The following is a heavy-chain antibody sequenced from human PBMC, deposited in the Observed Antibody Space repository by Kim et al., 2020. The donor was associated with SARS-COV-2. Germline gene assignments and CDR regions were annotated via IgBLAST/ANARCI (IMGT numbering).Heavy chain of an antibody. V-gene: IGHV5-51*01. CDR2: IFPDDSGS. D-gene: IGHD2-8*01. CDR3: ARGSNDFAAFDV. J-gene: IGHJ3*01. Sequence: KGLEWMGNIFPDDSGSKYNPAFQGQVTMSVDKTFNTAYLQWSSLAASDTAMYFCARGSNDFAAFDVWGQGTMIIVS.